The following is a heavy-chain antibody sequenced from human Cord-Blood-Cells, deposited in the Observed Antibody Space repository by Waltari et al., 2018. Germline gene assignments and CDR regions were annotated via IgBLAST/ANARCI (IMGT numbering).Heavy chain of an antibody. D-gene: IGHD4-17*01. CDR1: GYTFTGHS. J-gene: IGHJ4*02. Sequence: QVQLVQSGAEVKKAGASVKVSCQASGYTFTGHSQSWVRQAPGQGLEGMGWINPNSGGTNYAQKFQGRGTMTRDTAISTAYMELSRLRSDDTAVYYCARDQEETTVTTAGYWGQGTLVTVSS. V-gene: IGHV1-2*02. CDR3: ARDQEETTVTTAGY. CDR2: INPNSGGT.